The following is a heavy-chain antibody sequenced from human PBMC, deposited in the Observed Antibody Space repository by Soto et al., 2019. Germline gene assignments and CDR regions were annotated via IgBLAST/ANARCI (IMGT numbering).Heavy chain of an antibody. D-gene: IGHD2-2*01. V-gene: IGHV3-21*06. CDR1: GFTFSRYG. CDR3: ARDPSEGRVGNWFES. Sequence: GGSLRLSCAASGFTFSRYGMNWLRQAPGKGLEWVASISSSTSYVYYADSVKGRFSTSRDNAKNILYLEMYALRTEDTAVYYCARDPSEGRVGNWFESWGQGTLVTVSS. CDR2: ISSSTSYV. J-gene: IGHJ5*01.